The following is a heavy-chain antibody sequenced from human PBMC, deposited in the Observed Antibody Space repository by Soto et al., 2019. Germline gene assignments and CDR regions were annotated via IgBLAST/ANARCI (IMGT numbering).Heavy chain of an antibody. D-gene: IGHD5-12*01. CDR2: IYYTGST. J-gene: IGHJ5*02. Sequence: LSLTCTVSGGSISSGGYYWSWIRQHPGKGLEWIGYIYYTGSTYYNPSLKSRVTISVDTSKNQFSLKLSSVTAADTAMYYCARRSDIAEITKRDNWFDPWGQGTLVTVSS. V-gene: IGHV4-31*03. CDR1: GGSISSGGYY. CDR3: ARRSDIAEITKRDNWFDP.